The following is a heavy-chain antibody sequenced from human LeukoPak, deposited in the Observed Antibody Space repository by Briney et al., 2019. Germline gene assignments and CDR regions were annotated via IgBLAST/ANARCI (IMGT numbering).Heavy chain of an antibody. V-gene: IGHV1-8*03. CDR3: ARDRTRWEPLLGY. D-gene: IGHD1-26*01. CDR1: GYTFTSYD. J-gene: IGHJ4*02. Sequence: GASVKVSCKASGYTFTSYDINWVRQATGQGLEWMGWMNPNSGNTGYAQKFQGRVTITRNTSISTAYMELSSLRSEDTAVYYCARDRTRWEPLLGYWGQGTLVTVSS. CDR2: MNPNSGNT.